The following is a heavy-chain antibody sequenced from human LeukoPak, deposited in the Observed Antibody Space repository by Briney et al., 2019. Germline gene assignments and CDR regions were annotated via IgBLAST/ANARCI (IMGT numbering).Heavy chain of an antibody. CDR3: ARARRGYVRLDY. CDR1: GASISDYY. D-gene: IGHD5-12*01. J-gene: IGHJ4*02. CDR2: IYHSGST. V-gene: IGHV4-34*01. Sequence: SETLSLTCTVSGASISDYYWTWIRQSPGKGLEWIGEIYHSGSTNYNPSLMRRVTMSVDTSKNQFSLSLTAVTDADTALYYCARARRGYVRLDYWGQGTLVTVSS.